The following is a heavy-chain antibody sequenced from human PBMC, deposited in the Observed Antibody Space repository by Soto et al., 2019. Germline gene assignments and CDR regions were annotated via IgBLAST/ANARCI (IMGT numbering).Heavy chain of an antibody. D-gene: IGHD3-22*01. CDR1: GYTFTRYG. Sequence: ASVKVSCKGSGYTFTRYGISWVRQAHGQGLEWMGWISAYNGNTNYAQKLQGRVTMTTDTSTSTAYMELRSLRSDDTAVYYCARGPDSSGYYFDFDYWGQGTLVTVSS. CDR3: ARGPDSSGYYFDFDY. J-gene: IGHJ4*02. V-gene: IGHV1-18*01. CDR2: ISAYNGNT.